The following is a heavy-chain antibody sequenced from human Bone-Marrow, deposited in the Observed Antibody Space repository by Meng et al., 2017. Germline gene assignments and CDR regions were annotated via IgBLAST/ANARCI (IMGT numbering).Heavy chain of an antibody. V-gene: IGHV1-69*04. CDR1: GGTFSSYT. CDR2: IIPILGIA. CDR3: ARESSVVVVVAAKDYYYGMDV. Sequence: SAKVSCKASGGTFSSYTISWVRHAPGQGLEWMGRIIPILGIATYAQKFQGRVTITADKSTSTAYMELRSLRYEDTAVYYCARESSVVVVVAAKDYYYGMDVWGQGTTVTVSS. D-gene: IGHD2-15*01. J-gene: IGHJ6*02.